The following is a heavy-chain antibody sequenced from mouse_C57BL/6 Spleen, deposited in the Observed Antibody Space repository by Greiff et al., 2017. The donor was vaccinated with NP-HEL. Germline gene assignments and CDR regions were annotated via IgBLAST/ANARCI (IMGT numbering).Heavy chain of an antibody. J-gene: IGHJ2*01. D-gene: IGHD2-3*01. CDR3: TRYSYDGYCDY. V-gene: IGHV14-3*01. CDR1: GFNIKNTY. CDR2: IDPANGTT. Sequence: VQLQQSVAELVRPGASVKLSCTASGFNIKNTYMHWVKQRPEQGLEWIGRIDPANGTTKYAPNFQGKATINANTSSNTAFLQLSSLTSEDTAIYYSTRYSYDGYCDYWGQGTTLTVSS.